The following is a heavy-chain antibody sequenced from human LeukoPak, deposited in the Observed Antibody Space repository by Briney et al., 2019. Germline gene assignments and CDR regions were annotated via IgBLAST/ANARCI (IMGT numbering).Heavy chain of an antibody. Sequence: GGSLRLSCTTSGFAFGDYTMTWFRQVPGKGLEWVSGISGSGVNTYYADSVKGRFTISRDNSKNTLYLQMNTLRAEDTAIFYCAKAPEFSYFWVFDYWGQGTLVTVSS. D-gene: IGHD3-3*01. CDR3: AKAPEFSYFWVFDY. CDR2: ISGSGVNT. V-gene: IGHV3-23*01. J-gene: IGHJ4*02. CDR1: GFAFGDYT.